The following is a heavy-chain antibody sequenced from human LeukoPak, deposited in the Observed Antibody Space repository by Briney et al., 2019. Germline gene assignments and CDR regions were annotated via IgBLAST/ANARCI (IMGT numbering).Heavy chain of an antibody. CDR2: ISYDGSNK. CDR3: ARDGPWGESSGSYRPLDY. Sequence: GGSLRLSCAASGFTFSSYAMHWVRQAPGKGLEWVAVISYDGSNKYYADSVKGRFTISRDNSKNTLYLQMNSLRAEDTAVYYCARDGPWGESSGSYRPLDYWGQGTLVTVSS. D-gene: IGHD3-10*01. V-gene: IGHV3-30*04. CDR1: GFTFSSYA. J-gene: IGHJ4*02.